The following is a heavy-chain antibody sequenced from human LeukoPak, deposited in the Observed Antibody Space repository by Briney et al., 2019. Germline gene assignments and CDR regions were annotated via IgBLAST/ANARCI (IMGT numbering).Heavy chain of an antibody. J-gene: IGHJ4*02. CDR2: ISAYNGNT. V-gene: IGHV1-18*01. CDR3: ARSRDYSNAGSFGY. CDR1: GYTFTSYG. Sequence: ASVKVSCKASGYTFTSYGISWVRQAPGQGLEWMGWISAYNGNTNYAQKLQGRVTMTRDKSTSTVYMELSSLRSEDTAVYYCARSRDYSNAGSFGYWGQGTLVTVSS. D-gene: IGHD4-11*01.